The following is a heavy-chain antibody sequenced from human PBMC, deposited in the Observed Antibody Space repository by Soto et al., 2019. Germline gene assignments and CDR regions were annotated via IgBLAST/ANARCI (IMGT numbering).Heavy chain of an antibody. CDR3: AYRPSSGFGLLYFDY. CDR1: GFSLSTNGVG. CDR2: IYWDDNK. Sequence: QITLKESGPTLVKPTQTLTLTCTFSGFSLSTNGVGVGWIRQPPGKALEWLALIYWDDNKLYSPSLKSTLTSTKDTSKNQVVLTMTNIEPVDTATYYCAYRPSSGFGLLYFDYWGQGALVTVSS. V-gene: IGHV2-5*02. D-gene: IGHD6-19*01. J-gene: IGHJ4*02.